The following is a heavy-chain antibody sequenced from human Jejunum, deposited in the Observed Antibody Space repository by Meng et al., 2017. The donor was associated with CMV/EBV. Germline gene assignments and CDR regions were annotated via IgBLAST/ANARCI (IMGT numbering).Heavy chain of an antibody. Sequence: AQVGESGGGLVKPGGSLRLSCEASGFNFKDAYMSWIRQAPGKGLEWVSRISASGYSTYYADSVQGRFTISRDNSKNTVYLQMNSLRAEDTAVYYCAKDPYGSGSYPPDYWGQGTLVTVSS. CDR1: GFNFKDAY. D-gene: IGHD3-10*01. V-gene: IGHV3-23*04. CDR3: AKDPYGSGSYPPDY. CDR2: ISASGYST. J-gene: IGHJ4*02.